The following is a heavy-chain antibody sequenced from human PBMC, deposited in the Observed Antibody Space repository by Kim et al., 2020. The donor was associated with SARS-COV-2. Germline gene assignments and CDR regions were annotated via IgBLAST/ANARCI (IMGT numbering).Heavy chain of an antibody. D-gene: IGHD3-10*01. V-gene: IGHV3-48*03. CDR2: IDNSGKTK. CDR3: ARDLQDYYGSGSYHYYGMDV. Sequence: GGSLRLSCATSGFTFNSYDMNWVRQAPGKGLEWISYIDNSGKTKFYADPVKGRFTISRDNAKNSLYLQMNSLRAEDTAVYYCARDLQDYYGSGSYHYYGMDVWGQGTTVTVSS. J-gene: IGHJ6*02. CDR1: GFTFNSYD.